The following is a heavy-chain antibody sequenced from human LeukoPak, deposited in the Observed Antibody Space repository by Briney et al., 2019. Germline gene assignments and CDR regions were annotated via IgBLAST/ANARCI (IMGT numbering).Heavy chain of an antibody. D-gene: IGHD3-10*01. Sequence: PGGSLRLSCAASGFTFGSYSMNWVRQAPGKGLEWVSSISSSSSYIYYADSVKGRFTISRDNAKNSLYLQMSSLRAEDTAVYYCARDKDNYYGSGTWEYWGQGTLVTVSS. J-gene: IGHJ4*02. CDR1: GFTFGSYS. CDR2: ISSSSSYI. V-gene: IGHV3-21*01. CDR3: ARDKDNYYGSGTWEY.